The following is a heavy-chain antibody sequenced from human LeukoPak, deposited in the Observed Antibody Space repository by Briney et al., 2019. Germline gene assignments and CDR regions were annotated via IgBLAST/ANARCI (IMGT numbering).Heavy chain of an antibody. D-gene: IGHD1-1*01. CDR1: GGSITTYY. Sequence: SETLSLTCAVSGGSITTYYWSWLRQPPGKGLEWIGYIYHSGNTNYSPSLNNRVTISVDTSKNQFSLKLTSVTAADTAVYYCARSGTWYNWFDPWGQGTLVTVSS. CDR3: ARSGTWYNWFDP. J-gene: IGHJ5*02. V-gene: IGHV4-59*01. CDR2: IYHSGNT.